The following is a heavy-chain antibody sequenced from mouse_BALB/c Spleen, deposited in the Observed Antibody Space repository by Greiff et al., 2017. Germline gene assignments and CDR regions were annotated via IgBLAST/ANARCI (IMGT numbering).Heavy chain of an antibody. J-gene: IGHJ4*01. V-gene: IGHV2-6-7*01. Sequence: QVQLKESGPGLVAPSQSLSITCTVSGFSLTGYGVNWVRQPPGKGLEWLGMIWGDGSTDYNSALKSRLSISKDNSKSQVFLKMNSLQTDDTARYYCARITTATGYYAMDYWGQGTSVTVSS. CDR1: GFSLTGYG. CDR2: IWGDGST. CDR3: ARITTATGYYAMDY. D-gene: IGHD1-2*01.